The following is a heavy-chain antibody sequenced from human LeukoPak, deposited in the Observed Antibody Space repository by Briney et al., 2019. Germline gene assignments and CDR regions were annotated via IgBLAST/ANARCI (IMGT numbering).Heavy chain of an antibody. J-gene: IGHJ4*02. V-gene: IGHV1-2*02. CDR2: INPNSGGT. CDR3: ARGGGYSYDYQAY. Sequence: ASVKVSRKASGYTFTDYYLHWVRQAPGQGLEWMGWINPNSGGTNYAQKFQGRVTSTRDTSITTAYMELSRLRSDDTAVYYCARGGGYSYDYQAYWGQGTLVTVSS. CDR1: GYTFTDYY. D-gene: IGHD5-18*01.